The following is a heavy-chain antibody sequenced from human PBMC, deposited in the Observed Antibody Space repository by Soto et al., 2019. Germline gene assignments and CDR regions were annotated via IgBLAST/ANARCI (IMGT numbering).Heavy chain of an antibody. D-gene: IGHD6-6*01. CDR1: GDSVSSNSAA. CDR2: TYYRSKWYN. J-gene: IGHJ6*02. Sequence: SQTLSLTCAISGDSVSSNSAAWNWIRQSPSRGLEWLGRTYYRSKWYNDYAVSVKSRITINPDTSKNQFSLQLNSVTPEDTAVYYCARDIAARQGDYYYGMDVWGQGTTVTVSS. V-gene: IGHV6-1*01. CDR3: ARDIAARQGDYYYGMDV.